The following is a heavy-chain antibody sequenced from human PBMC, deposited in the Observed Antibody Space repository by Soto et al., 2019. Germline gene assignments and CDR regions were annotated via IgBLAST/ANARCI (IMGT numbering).Heavy chain of an antibody. CDR3: ASSPGGWNYDY. D-gene: IGHD1-7*01. CDR2: IYYSGST. J-gene: IGHJ4*02. Sequence: SETLSLTCTVSGGSISSSSYYWGWIRQPPGKGLEWIGSIYYSGSTYYNPSLKSRVTISVDTSKNQFSLKLSSVTAADTAVYYCASSPGGWNYDYWGQGTLVTVSS. CDR1: GGSISSSSYY. V-gene: IGHV4-39*01.